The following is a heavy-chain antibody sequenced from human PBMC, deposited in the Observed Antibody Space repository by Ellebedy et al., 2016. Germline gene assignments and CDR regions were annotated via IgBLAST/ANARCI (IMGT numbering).Heavy chain of an antibody. CDR1: GGSISSYY. J-gene: IGHJ3*02. D-gene: IGHD3-10*01. Sequence: SETLSLTXTVSGGSISSYYWSWIRQPPGKGLEWIGYIYYSGSTNYNPSLKSRVTISVDRSKNQFSLKLSSVTAADTAVYYCARGWGFGEYAFDIWGQGTMVTVSS. V-gene: IGHV4-59*12. CDR3: ARGWGFGEYAFDI. CDR2: IYYSGST.